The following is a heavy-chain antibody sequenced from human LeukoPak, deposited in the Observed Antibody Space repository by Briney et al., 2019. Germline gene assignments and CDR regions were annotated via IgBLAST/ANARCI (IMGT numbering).Heavy chain of an antibody. D-gene: IGHD3-16*01. Sequence: SETLSLTCTVSGGSFSSYYWSWLRQPPGKGLEGMGDIYYSGSTNYNPSLTRRGTISVDTTKNQTSLMLMSVTAADTARVYFSGDRGGSMIDHYYMDVWGKGAPVTVSS. V-gene: IGHV4-59*01. CDR1: GGSFSSYY. CDR3: SGDRGGSMIDHYYMDV. J-gene: IGHJ6*03. CDR2: IYYSGST.